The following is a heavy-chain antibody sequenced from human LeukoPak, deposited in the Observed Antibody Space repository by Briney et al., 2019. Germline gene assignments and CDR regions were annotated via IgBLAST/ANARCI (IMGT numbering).Heavy chain of an antibody. J-gene: IGHJ4*02. CDR1: GGSISSSSYY. Sequence: SETLSLTCTVSGGSISSSSYYWGWIRQPPGKGLEWIGSIYYSGSTYYNPSLKSRVTISVDTSKNQFSLKLSSVTAADTAVYYCAREIRYYYGSGSYYNGFDYWGQGTLVTVSS. D-gene: IGHD3-10*01. CDR3: AREIRYYYGSGSYYNGFDY. V-gene: IGHV4-39*07. CDR2: IYYSGST.